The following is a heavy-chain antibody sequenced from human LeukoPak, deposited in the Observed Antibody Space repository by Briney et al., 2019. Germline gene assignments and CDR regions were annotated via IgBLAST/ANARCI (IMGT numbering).Heavy chain of an antibody. CDR3: ARDSRFGDWGDY. Sequence: GGSLRLSCAASGFTFSSYAMHWVRQAPGKGLEYVSAISSNGGSTYYANSVKGRFTISRDNSKNTLYLQMGSLRAEDMAVYYCARDSRFGDWGDYWGQGTLVTVSS. V-gene: IGHV3-64*01. CDR2: ISSNGGST. D-gene: IGHD3-10*01. J-gene: IGHJ4*02. CDR1: GFTFSSYA.